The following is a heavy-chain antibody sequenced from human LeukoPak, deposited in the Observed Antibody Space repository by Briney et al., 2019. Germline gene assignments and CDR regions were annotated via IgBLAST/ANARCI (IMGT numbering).Heavy chain of an antibody. J-gene: IGHJ3*02. V-gene: IGHV1-18*01. Sequence: ASVKVSCKASGYTFTSYVISWVRQAPGQGLEWMGWISAYNGNTNYAQKLQGRVTMTTDTSTSTAYMELRSLRSDDTAVYYCARGLGGLYRSSTSCYGDDAFDIWGQGTMVTVSS. D-gene: IGHD2-2*01. CDR2: ISAYNGNT. CDR1: GYTFTSYV. CDR3: ARGLGGLYRSSTSCYGDDAFDI.